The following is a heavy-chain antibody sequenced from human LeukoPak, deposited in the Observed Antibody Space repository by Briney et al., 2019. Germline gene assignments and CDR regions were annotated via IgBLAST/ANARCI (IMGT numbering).Heavy chain of an antibody. CDR1: GFTFSSYS. CDR2: ISSSSSTI. J-gene: IGHJ4*02. CDR3: ARDSRYYDYVWGSYRFDY. V-gene: IGHV3-48*04. D-gene: IGHD3-16*02. Sequence: PGGSLRLSCAASGFTFSSYSMSWVRQAPGKGLEWVSYISSSSSTIYYADSVKGRFTISRDNAKNSLYLQMNSLRAEDTAVYYCARDSRYYDYVWGSYRFDYWGQGTLVTVSS.